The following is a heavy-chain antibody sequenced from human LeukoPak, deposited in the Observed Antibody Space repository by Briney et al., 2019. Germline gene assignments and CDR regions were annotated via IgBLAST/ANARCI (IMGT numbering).Heavy chain of an antibody. V-gene: IGHV6-1*01. J-gene: IGHJ4*02. CDR2: TYYRSKWYN. D-gene: IGHD6-19*01. CDR3: ARGDVLAGTKAIDY. Sequence: SQTLSLTCAISGDSVSSNSAAWNWIRQSPSGGLEWLGRTYYRSKWYNDYAVSVKSRITINPDTSKNQFSLQLNSVTPEDTAVYYCARGDVLAGTKAIDYWGQGTLVTVSS. CDR1: GDSVSSNSAA.